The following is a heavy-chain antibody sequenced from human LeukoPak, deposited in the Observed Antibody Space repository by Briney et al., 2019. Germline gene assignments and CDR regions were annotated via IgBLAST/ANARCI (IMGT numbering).Heavy chain of an antibody. CDR3: ARVSSSWYALRNWFDP. D-gene: IGHD6-13*01. CDR2: MYYSGST. CDR1: GGPISSSSYY. J-gene: IGHJ5*02. V-gene: IGHV4-39*07. Sequence: SETLSLTCTVSGGPISSSSYYWGWIRQPPGKGLEWIGNMYYSGSTYYNPSLKSRVTISVDTSKNQFSLKLSSVTAADTAVYYCARVSSSWYALRNWFDPWGQGTLVTVSS.